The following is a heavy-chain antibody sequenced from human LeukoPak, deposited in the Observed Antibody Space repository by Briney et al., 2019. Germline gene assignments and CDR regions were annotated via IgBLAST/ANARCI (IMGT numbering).Heavy chain of an antibody. V-gene: IGHV4-4*02. CDR3: ARAGAKYYYDSSAYYSRAFDI. D-gene: IGHD3-22*01. CDR2: ISPGGQI. Sequence: PSETLSLTCAVSGGSIGGPNWWSWVRQPPGKGLEWIGEISPGGQINYNPSLKSRVTISVDTSKKQFSLKLSSVTAADTAVYYCARAGAKYYYDSSAYYSRAFDIWGQGTMFTVSS. J-gene: IGHJ3*02. CDR1: GGSIGGPNW.